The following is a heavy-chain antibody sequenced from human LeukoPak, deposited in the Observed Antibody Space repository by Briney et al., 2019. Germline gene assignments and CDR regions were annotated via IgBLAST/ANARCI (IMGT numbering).Heavy chain of an antibody. CDR2: IYSGGST. Sequence: GGSLRLSCAASGFTVSSNYMSWVRQAPGKGLEWVSVIYSGGSTYYADSVKGRFTISRDNSKNTLYLQMNSLRAEDTAVYYCASLAGDLYYFDYWGQETLVTVSS. D-gene: IGHD7-27*01. CDR3: ASLAGDLYYFDY. V-gene: IGHV3-53*01. CDR1: GFTVSSNY. J-gene: IGHJ4*02.